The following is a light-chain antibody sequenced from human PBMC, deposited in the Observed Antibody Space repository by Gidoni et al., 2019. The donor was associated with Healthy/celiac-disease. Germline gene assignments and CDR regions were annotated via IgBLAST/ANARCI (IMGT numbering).Light chain of an antibody. V-gene: IGKV3-20*01. CDR1: QSVSSSY. J-gene: IGKJ4*01. CDR3: QQYGSSPRLT. Sequence: IVLTQSPGTLSLSPGERATLSCRASQSVSSSYLAWYQQKPGQAPRLLIYRASSRATGSPDRFSGSGSGTDFTLTISRLEPEDFAVYYCQQYGSSPRLTFGGGTKVEIK. CDR2: RAS.